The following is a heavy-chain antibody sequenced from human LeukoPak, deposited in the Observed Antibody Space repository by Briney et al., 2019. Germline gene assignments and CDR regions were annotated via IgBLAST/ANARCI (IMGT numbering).Heavy chain of an antibody. CDR2: IIPIFGTA. CDR3: ARDQRIHYYDSSGYFD. V-gene: IGHV1-69*13. D-gene: IGHD3-22*01. CDR1: GGTFSSYA. Sequence: SVKVSCKASGGTFSSYAISWVRQAPGQGLEWMGVIIPIFGTANYAQKFQGRVTITADESTSIAYMELSSLRSEDTAVYYCARDQRIHYYDSSGYFDWGQGTLVTVSS. J-gene: IGHJ4*02.